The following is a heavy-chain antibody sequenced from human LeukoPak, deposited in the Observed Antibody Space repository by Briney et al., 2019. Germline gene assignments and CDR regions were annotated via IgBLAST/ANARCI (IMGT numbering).Heavy chain of an antibody. D-gene: IGHD6-6*01. CDR1: GGSISSYY. CDR2: IYTSGST. J-gene: IGHJ1*01. CDR3: ARVWFAPHHEYSSSSQYFQH. Sequence: SETLTLTCTVSGGSISSYYWSWIRQPAGKGLEWIGRIYTSGSTNYNPSLKSRVTMSVDTSKNQFSLKLSSVTAADTAVYYCARVWFAPHHEYSSSSQYFQHWGQGTLVTVSS. V-gene: IGHV4-4*07.